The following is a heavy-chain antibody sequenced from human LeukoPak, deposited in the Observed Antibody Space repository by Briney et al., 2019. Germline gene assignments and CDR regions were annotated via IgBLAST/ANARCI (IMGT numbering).Heavy chain of an antibody. Sequence: KPSETLSLTCTVSGGSISSYYWSWIRQPAGKGLEWIGRIYTSGSTNYNPSLKSRVTMSVDTSKNQFSLKLSSVTAADTAVYYCARELVGATKDYFDYWGQGTLVTVSS. CDR2: IYTSGST. V-gene: IGHV4-4*07. J-gene: IGHJ4*02. CDR3: ARELVGATKDYFDY. CDR1: GGSISSYY. D-gene: IGHD1-26*01.